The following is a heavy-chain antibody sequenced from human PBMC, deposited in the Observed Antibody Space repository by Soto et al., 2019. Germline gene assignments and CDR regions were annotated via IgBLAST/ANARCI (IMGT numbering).Heavy chain of an antibody. CDR1: GGSVSSGSYY. CDR2: IYYSGST. Sequence: PSETLSLTCTVSGGSVSSGSYYWSWIRQPPGKGLEWIGYIYYSGSTNYNPSLKSRVTISVDTSKNQFSLKLSSVTAADTAVYYCARGISRCYYYYYYGMEVWGQGTTGTVS. CDR3: ARGISRCYYYYYYGMEV. V-gene: IGHV4-61*01. J-gene: IGHJ6*02. D-gene: IGHD2-8*01.